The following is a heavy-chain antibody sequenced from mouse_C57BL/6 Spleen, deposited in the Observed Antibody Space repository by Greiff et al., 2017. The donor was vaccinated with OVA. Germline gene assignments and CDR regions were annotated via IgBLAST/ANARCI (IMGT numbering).Heavy chain of an antibody. D-gene: IGHD1-1*01. J-gene: IGHJ1*03. CDR2: IDPSDSET. V-gene: IGHV1-52*01. CDR1: GYTFTSYW. CDR3: ARPFHYYGSSHWYFDV. Sequence: QVQLKQPGAELVRPGSSVKLSCKASGYTFTSYWMHWVKQRPIQGLEWIGNIDPSDSETHYNQKFKDKATLTVDKSSSTAYMQLSSLTSEDSAVYYCARPFHYYGSSHWYFDVWGTGTTVTVSS.